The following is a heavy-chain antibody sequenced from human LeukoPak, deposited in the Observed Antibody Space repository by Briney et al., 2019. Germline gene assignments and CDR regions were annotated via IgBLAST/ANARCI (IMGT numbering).Heavy chain of an antibody. CDR3: ARVRITRANWFDP. J-gene: IGHJ5*02. D-gene: IGHD2-2*01. CDR1: GFTFSDYW. CDR2: ILSDASST. Sequence: GRSLRLSCAASGFTFSDYWMLWVRQAPGKGLVWVSRILSDASSTSYADSVKGRFTISRDIAKNTLYLQMNSLRAEDTAVYYCARVRITRANWFDPWGQGTLVTVSS. V-gene: IGHV3-74*01.